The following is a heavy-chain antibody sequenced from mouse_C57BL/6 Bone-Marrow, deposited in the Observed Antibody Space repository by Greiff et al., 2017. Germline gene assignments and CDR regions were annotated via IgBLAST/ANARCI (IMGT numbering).Heavy chain of an antibody. J-gene: IGHJ2*01. V-gene: IGHV1-81*01. Sequence: QVTLKVSGAELARPGASVKLSCKASGYTFTSYGISWVKQRTGQGLEWIGEIYPRSGNTYYNEKFKGKATLTADKSSSTAYMELRSLTSEDSAVYCCARERTHGRDYCDYWGQGTTLTVSS. D-gene: IGHD1-1*02. CDR2: IYPRSGNT. CDR1: GYTFTSYG. CDR3: ARERTHGRDYCDY.